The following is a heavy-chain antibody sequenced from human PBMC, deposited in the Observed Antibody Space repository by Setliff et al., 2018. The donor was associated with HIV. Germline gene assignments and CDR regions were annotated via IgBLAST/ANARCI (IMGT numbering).Heavy chain of an antibody. CDR2: IKQDGSEK. D-gene: IGHD1-1*01. CDR1: GFTSSSYW. V-gene: IGHV3-7*01. Sequence: LRLSCAASGFTSSSYWMSWVRQAPGKGLEWVANIKQDGSEKYYVDSVKGRFTISRDNAKNSLYLQMNSLRAEDTAVYYCARDPLQLEQLGWFDPWGQGALVTVSS. CDR3: ARDPLQLEQLGWFDP. J-gene: IGHJ5*02.